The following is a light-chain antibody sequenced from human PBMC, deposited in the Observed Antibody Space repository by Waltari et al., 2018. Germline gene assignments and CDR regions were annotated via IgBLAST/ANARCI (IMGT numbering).Light chain of an antibody. CDR2: AAS. CDR3: QQSYTLPRT. Sequence: EVMMTQSPATLSVSPGERATLTCRASQSVSSDLAWYQQKAGQAPRLLIYAASTRATGIPARFSGSGSGTEFTLTISSLQPADFAAYYCQQSYTLPRTFGQGTKVEIK. V-gene: IGKV3-15*01. J-gene: IGKJ1*01. CDR1: QSVSSD.